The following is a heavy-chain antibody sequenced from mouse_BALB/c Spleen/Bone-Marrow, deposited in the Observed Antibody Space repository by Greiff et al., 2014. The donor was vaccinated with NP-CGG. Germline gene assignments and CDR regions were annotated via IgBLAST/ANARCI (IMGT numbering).Heavy chain of an antibody. J-gene: IGHJ3*01. D-gene: IGHD2-2*01. CDR3: ARYHYGYDGFAY. CDR1: GYTFTSYW. CDR2: INPSTGYT. Sequence: VQLQQSGAELAKPGASVKMSCKASGYTFTSYWMHWVKQRPGQGLEWIGYINPSTGYTEYNQKFKDKATLTADKSSSTAYMQLSSLTSEDSVVYYCARYHYGYDGFAYWGQGTLVTVSA. V-gene: IGHV1-7*01.